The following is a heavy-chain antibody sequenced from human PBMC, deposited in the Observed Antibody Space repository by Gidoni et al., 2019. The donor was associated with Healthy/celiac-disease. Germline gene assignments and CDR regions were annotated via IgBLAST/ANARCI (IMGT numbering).Heavy chain of an antibody. CDR3: AKGGIAAAGYVDY. V-gene: IGHV3-9*01. Sequence: EVQLVESGGGLVQPGRSLRLSCAASGFTFDDYAMHWVRQAPGKGLGWVSGISWNSGSIGYADSVKGRFTISRDNAKNSLYLQMNSLRAEDTALYYCAKGGIAAAGYVDYWGQGTLVTVSS. D-gene: IGHD6-13*01. CDR2: ISWNSGSI. J-gene: IGHJ4*02. CDR1: GFTFDDYA.